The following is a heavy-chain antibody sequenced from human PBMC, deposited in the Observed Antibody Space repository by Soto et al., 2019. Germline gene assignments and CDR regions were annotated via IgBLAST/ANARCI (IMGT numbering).Heavy chain of an antibody. CDR1: GFTFSSYA. V-gene: IGHV3-23*01. CDR2: ISGSGGST. Sequence: GGSLRLSCAASGFTFSSYAMSWVRQAPGKGLEWVSAISGSGGSTYYADSVKGRFTISRDNAKNTLYLQMNSLRAEDTAVYYCAKGFRRSSTYDAFDIWCQGTMVTVTS. D-gene: IGHD6-13*01. J-gene: IGHJ3*02. CDR3: AKGFRRSSTYDAFDI.